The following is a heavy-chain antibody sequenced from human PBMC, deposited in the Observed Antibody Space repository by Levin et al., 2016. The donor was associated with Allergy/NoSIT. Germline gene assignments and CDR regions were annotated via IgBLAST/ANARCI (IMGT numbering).Heavy chain of an antibody. CDR1: GYSFSTYW. Sequence: GESLKISCKGSGYSFSTYWIAWVRQMPGKGLEWMGIIFPGDSDTRYSPSFQGQVTISVDKSISTAYLQWSSLKASDSAMYYCARRQEGVSCMDVWGQGTTVTVSS. J-gene: IGHJ6*02. CDR3: ARRQEGVSCMDV. V-gene: IGHV5-51*01. CDR2: IFPGDSDT. D-gene: IGHD3-16*01.